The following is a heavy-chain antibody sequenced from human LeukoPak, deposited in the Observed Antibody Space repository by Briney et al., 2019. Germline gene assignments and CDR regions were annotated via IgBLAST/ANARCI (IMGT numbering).Heavy chain of an antibody. CDR1: GYTFTSYY. D-gene: IGHD6-13*01. J-gene: IGHJ6*03. CDR3: AAAAPHYYYMDG. CDR2: INPSGGST. V-gene: IGHV1-46*01. Sequence: GASVKVSCKASGYTFTSYYLHWVRQAPGQGLEWMGIINPSGGSTTYAQKFQGSVTMTRDTSTSTVYMELSSLRSEDTAVYYCAAAAPHYYYMDGWGKGTTVTVSS.